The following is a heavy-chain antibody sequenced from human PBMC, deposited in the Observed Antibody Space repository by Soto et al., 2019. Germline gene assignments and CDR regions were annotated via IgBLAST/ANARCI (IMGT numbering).Heavy chain of an antibody. CDR3: TTGGTFLTGYCR. D-gene: IGHD3-9*01. Sequence: EVQLVESGGALVKPGGSLILSCTASGFTFSNAWMNWVRQAPGKGLEWVGRIKSNSDGGTTDDAAPVQGRFTISRDDSKHTVYLQMNSLEIDDTGVYYCTTGGTFLTGYCRWGRGTLVTVSS. CDR2: IKSNSDGGTT. CDR1: GFTFSNAW. J-gene: IGHJ4*02. V-gene: IGHV3-15*02.